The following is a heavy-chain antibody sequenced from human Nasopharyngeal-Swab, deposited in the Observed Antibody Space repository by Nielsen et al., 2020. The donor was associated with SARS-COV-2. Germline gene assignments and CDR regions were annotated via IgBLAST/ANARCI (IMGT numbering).Heavy chain of an antibody. CDR2: ISSSSSYI. Sequence: GGSLRLSYAASGFTFSSYSMNWVRQAPGKGLEWVSSISSSSSYIYYADSVKGRFTISRDNAKNSLYLQMNSLRAEDTAVYYCARATGYSSSQGDYWGQGTLVTVSS. CDR3: ARATGYSSSQGDY. CDR1: GFTFSSYS. J-gene: IGHJ4*02. D-gene: IGHD6-13*01. V-gene: IGHV3-21*01.